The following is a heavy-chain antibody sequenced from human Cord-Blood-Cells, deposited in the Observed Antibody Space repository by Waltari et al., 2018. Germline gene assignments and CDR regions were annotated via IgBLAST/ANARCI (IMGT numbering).Heavy chain of an antibody. Sequence: QVQLVQAGAEVKKPGASVKVSCKASGDTFTSYAMHWVRQAPGQRLAWMRWINAGNVNTQYSAKFRGRVPITRDTSGCPAYLDRRSLTPEGTAEYYRALIRTGTMFGSRMDVSGRGTTVTVSS. CDR2: INAGNVNT. CDR3: ALIRTGTMFGSRMDV. V-gene: IGHV1-3*01. D-gene: IGHD1-7*01. CDR1: GDTFTSYA. J-gene: IGHJ6*02.